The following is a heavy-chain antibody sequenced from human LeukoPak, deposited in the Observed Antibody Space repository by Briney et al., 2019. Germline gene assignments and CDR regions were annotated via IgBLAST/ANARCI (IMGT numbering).Heavy chain of an antibody. CDR2: ISYDGSNK. D-gene: IGHD3-22*01. Sequence: TGGSLRLSCAASGFTFSSYAMLWVRQAPGKGLEWVTVISYDGSNKYYADSVKGRFTISRDNSKNTLYLQMNSLRAEDTAVYYCARDRYYYDSSGYYSPPYWGQGTLVTVSS. V-gene: IGHV3-30-3*01. CDR1: GFTFSSYA. CDR3: ARDRYYYDSSGYYSPPY. J-gene: IGHJ4*02.